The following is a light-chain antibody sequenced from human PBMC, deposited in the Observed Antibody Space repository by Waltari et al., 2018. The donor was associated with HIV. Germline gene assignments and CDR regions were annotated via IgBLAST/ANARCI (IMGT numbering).Light chain of an antibody. CDR3: QAWDSGTAV. CDR2: QDK. J-gene: IGLJ3*02. CDR1: RLGDTS. V-gene: IGLV3-1*01. Sequence: SYELTQPPSVSVSPGQTASVACSGARLGDTSTAGYQQRPGQYPLVVIYQDKKRPSGIPDRFSGSKSGDTATLTISGTQTMDEADYYCQAWDSGTAVFGGGTKLTVL.